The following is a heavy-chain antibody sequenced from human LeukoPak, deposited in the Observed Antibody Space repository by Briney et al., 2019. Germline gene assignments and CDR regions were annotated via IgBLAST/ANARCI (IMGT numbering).Heavy chain of an antibody. Sequence: GESLKISCKASGYNFTTYWIGWVRQMPGKGLEYMGIIYPRDSQIRYSPSFQGQVTISADKSISTAYPQWTSLKASDTAIYYCARHTKRPQAGWFDPWDQGTLVTVSS. CDR3: ARHTKRPQAGWFDP. J-gene: IGHJ5*02. D-gene: IGHD6-25*01. CDR2: IYPRDSQI. CDR1: GYNFTTYW. V-gene: IGHV5-51*01.